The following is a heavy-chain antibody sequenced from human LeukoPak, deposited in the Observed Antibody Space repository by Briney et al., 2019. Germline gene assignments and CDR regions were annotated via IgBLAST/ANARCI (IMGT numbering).Heavy chain of an antibody. CDR1: GFTFDDYA. D-gene: IGHD6-19*01. CDR3: AKESAVAGYFDY. J-gene: IGHJ4*02. V-gene: IGHV3-9*01. Sequence: GGSLRLSCAASGFTFDDYAMHWVRQAPGKGLEWVSGISWNSGSTGYADSVKGRFTISRDNSKNTLYLQMNSLRAEDTAVYYCAKESAVAGYFDYWGQGTLVTVSS. CDR2: ISWNSGST.